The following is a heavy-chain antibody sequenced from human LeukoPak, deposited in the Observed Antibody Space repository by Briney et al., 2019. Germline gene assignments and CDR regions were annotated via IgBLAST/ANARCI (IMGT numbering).Heavy chain of an antibody. Sequence: GGSLRLSCAASGFTFSNYEMNWVRQAPGKGLEWVSYIGSNGNAIYYADSVRGRFTISRDNAKNSLYLQMNSLRAEDTAVYYCAREGYSSGWYYYYYMDVWGKGTTVTVSS. V-gene: IGHV3-48*03. J-gene: IGHJ6*03. CDR3: AREGYSSGWYYYYYMDV. CDR1: GFTFSNYE. CDR2: IGSNGNAI. D-gene: IGHD6-19*01.